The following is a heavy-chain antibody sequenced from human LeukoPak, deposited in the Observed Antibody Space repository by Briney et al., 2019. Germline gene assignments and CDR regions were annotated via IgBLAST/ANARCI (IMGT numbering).Heavy chain of an antibody. V-gene: IGHV4-34*01. CDR3: AGDYGDYDL. Sequence: SSETLSLTCAVYGGSFSGYYWSWIRQPPGKGLEWIGEINHSGSTNYNPSLKSRVTISVDTSKNLFSLKLSSVTAADTAVYYCAGDYGDYDLWGQGTLVTVSS. CDR1: GGSFSGYY. CDR2: INHSGST. D-gene: IGHD4-17*01. J-gene: IGHJ4*02.